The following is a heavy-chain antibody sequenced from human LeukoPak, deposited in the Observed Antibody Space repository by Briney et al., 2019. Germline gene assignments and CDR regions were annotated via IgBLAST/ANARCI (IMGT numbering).Heavy chain of an antibody. D-gene: IGHD1-26*01. CDR3: ARVLELVPRRYYFDY. CDR2: IYYSEST. Sequence: SETLSLTCTVSGGSISSYYWSWIRQPPGKGLEWIGYIYYSESTNYNPSLKSRVTISVDTSKNQFSLKLSSVTAADTAVYYCARVLELVPRRYYFDYWGQGTLVTVPS. V-gene: IGHV4-59*01. CDR1: GGSISSYY. J-gene: IGHJ4*02.